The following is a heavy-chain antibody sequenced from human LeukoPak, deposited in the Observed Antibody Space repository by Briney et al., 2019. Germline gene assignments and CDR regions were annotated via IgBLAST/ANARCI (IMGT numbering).Heavy chain of an antibody. J-gene: IGHJ4*02. Sequence: PGGSLRLSCEASGFIFSSAWMTWVRQAPGNGLEWVGHIKNQSSGGTTDYAVPVKGRFSISRDDSKKRLYLQMNRLRTEDTAVYYCARGLCTSTGCYQGPFDFWGQGVLVTVSS. CDR3: ARGLCTSTGCYQGPFDF. CDR1: GFIFSSAW. V-gene: IGHV3-15*01. D-gene: IGHD2-2*01. CDR2: IKNQSSGGTT.